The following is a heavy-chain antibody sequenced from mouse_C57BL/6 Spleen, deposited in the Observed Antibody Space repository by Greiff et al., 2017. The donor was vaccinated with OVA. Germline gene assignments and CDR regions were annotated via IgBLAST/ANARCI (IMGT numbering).Heavy chain of an antibody. J-gene: IGHJ4*01. CDR1: GYTFTDYY. CDR3: ARKKLSGPHYYAMDY. D-gene: IGHD1-3*01. V-gene: IGHV1-26*01. CDR2: INPNNGGT. Sequence: EVQLQQSGPELVKSGASVKISCKASGYTFTDYYMNWVKQSHGKSLEWIGDINPNNGGTSYNQKFKGKATLTVDKSSSTAYMELRSLTSEDSAVYYCARKKLSGPHYYAMDYWGQGTSVTVSS.